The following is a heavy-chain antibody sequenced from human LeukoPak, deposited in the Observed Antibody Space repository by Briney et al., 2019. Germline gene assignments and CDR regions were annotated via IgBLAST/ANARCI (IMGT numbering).Heavy chain of an antibody. CDR1: GGSISSYY. CDR3: ARTGDYDILNPNWFDP. V-gene: IGHV4-59*08. J-gene: IGHJ5*02. CDR2: IYYSGST. Sequence: TSETLSLTCTVSGGSISSYYWSWIRQPPGKGLEWIGYIYYSGSTNYNPSLKSRVTISVGTSKNQFSLKLSSVTAADTAVYYCARTGDYDILNPNWFDPWGQGTLVTVSS. D-gene: IGHD3-9*01.